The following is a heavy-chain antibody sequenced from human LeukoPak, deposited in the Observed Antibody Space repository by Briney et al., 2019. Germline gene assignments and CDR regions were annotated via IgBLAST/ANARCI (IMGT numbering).Heavy chain of an antibody. CDR3: ETTGPAAKEGDY. CDR1: GGSISSSSYY. J-gene: IGHJ4*02. V-gene: IGHV4-39*01. Sequence: SETLSLTCTVSGGSISSSSYYWGWIRQPPGKGLEWIGSIYYSGSTYYNPSLKSRVTISVDTSKNPFSLKLSSVNAADTAVYYCETTGPAAKEGDYWGQGTLVTVSS. D-gene: IGHD2-2*01. CDR2: IYYSGST.